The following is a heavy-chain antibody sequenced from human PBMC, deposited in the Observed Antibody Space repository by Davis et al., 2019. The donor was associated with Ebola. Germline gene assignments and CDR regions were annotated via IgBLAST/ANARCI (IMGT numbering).Heavy chain of an antibody. D-gene: IGHD2-15*01. CDR1: GFTFDDYA. V-gene: IGHV3-9*01. CDR3: AKEALGTPWVSFDY. Sequence: GGSLRLSCAASGFTFDDYAMHWVRQAPGKGLEWVSGISWNSGSIGYADSVKGRFTISRDNAKNSLYLQMNSLRAEDTALYYCAKEALGTPWVSFDYWGQGTLVTVSS. J-gene: IGHJ4*02. CDR2: ISWNSGSI.